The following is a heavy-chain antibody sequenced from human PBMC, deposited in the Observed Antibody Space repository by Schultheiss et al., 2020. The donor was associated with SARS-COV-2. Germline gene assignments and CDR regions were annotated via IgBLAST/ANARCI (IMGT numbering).Heavy chain of an antibody. CDR1: GGSISSYY. V-gene: IGHV4-39*07. J-gene: IGHJ4*02. D-gene: IGHD2-15*01. CDR2: IYSSGGT. CDR3: ARREYTGDIFDY. Sequence: SETLSLTCTVSGGSISSYYWSWIRQPPGKGLEWIGTIYSSGGTYYNPSLKSRVTISGDTSKNQFSLGLSSVTAADTAVYYCARREYTGDIFDYWGQGTLVTVSS.